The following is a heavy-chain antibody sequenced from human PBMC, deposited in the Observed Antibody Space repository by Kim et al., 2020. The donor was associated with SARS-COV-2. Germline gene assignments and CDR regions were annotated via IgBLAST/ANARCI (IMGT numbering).Heavy chain of an antibody. V-gene: IGHV3-33*01. CDR3: ARTVGGFSAGGSCSSTTCPGVDDWFDH. J-gene: IGHJ5*02. CDR2: IWNDGSNK. CDR1: GFTFSSYG. Sequence: GGSLRLSCVASGFTFSSYGMHWVRQAPGKGLEWVAIIWNDGSNKYYADSVKGRFTISRDNSENTLSLQMDSLSAEDTAVYYCARTVGGFSAGGSCSSTTCPGVDDWFDHWGQGTLVTVSS. D-gene: IGHD2-2*01.